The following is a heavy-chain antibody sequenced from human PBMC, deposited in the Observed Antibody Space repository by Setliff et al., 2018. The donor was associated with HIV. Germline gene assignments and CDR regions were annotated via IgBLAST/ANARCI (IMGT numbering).Heavy chain of an antibody. V-gene: IGHV4-61*10. CDR1: GGSISSGSYY. D-gene: IGHD2-15*01. CDR2: INGGGAT. J-gene: IGHJ6*03. CDR3: ASLGYCSGVRCYQPSYYYYMDV. Sequence: SETLSLTCTVSGGSISSGSYYWSWIRQPAGKGLEWIGEINGGGATTYNPSLKRRLTMSVDKSKNQFSLKVSSVTAADTAVYYCASLGYCSGVRCYQPSYYYYMDVWGKGTTVTVSS.